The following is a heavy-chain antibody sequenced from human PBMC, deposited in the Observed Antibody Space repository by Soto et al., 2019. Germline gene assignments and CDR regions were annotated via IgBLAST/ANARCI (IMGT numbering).Heavy chain of an antibody. Sequence: PGGSLRLSCAASGFTFSSYSMHWVRQAPGKGLEWVSAITRNSDIYYADSVKGRFTISRDNAQNSVSLQMNSLRTEDTAVYYCARDPEKYRGSDLGIDYWGQGTLVTVSS. J-gene: IGHJ4*02. V-gene: IGHV3-21*01. CDR2: ITRNSDI. CDR3: ARDPEKYRGSDLGIDY. CDR1: GFTFSSYS. D-gene: IGHD5-12*01.